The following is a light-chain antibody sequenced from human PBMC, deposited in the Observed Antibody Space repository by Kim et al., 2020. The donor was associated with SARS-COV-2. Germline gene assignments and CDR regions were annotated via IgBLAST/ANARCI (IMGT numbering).Light chain of an antibody. V-gene: IGKV3-15*01. J-gene: IGKJ2*01. Sequence: EIVMTQSPATLSVSPGEGATLSCRASQSIATNLAWYQQRPGQAPRLLIYGASTRATGVPARFSGSGFGTEFTLTISTLQSEDFAVYYCQQYNFWRTFGQGTKLEI. CDR1: QSIATN. CDR2: GAS. CDR3: QQYNFWRT.